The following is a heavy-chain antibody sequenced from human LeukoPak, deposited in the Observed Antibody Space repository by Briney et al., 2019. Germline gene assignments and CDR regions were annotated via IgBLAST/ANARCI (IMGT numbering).Heavy chain of an antibody. D-gene: IGHD3-22*01. CDR2: ISGGGDST. CDR3: ADDYYDSRGQYFQH. V-gene: IGHV3-23*01. CDR1: GFTFSSYA. Sequence: GGSLRLSCAASGFTFSSYAMNWVRQAPGKGLEWVSAISGGGDSTYYADSVRGRFTISRDNSKNTLYLQMNSLRAEDTAVYYCADDYYDSRGQYFQHWGQGTLVTVSS. J-gene: IGHJ1*01.